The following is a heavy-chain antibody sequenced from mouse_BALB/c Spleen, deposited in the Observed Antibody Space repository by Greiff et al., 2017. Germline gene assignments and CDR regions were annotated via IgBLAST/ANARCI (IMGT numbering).Heavy chain of an antibody. CDR3: ARHYYGSSLFAWFAY. D-gene: IGHD1-1*01. CDR1: GFAFSSYD. V-gene: IGHV5-12-1*01. CDR2: ISSGGGST. Sequence: EVQLVESGGGLVKPGGSLKLSCAASGFAFSSYDMSWVRQTPEKRLEWVAYISSGGGSTYYPDTVKGRFTISRDNAKNTLYLQMSSLKSEDTAMYYCARHYYGSSLFAWFAYWGQGTLVTVSA. J-gene: IGHJ3*01.